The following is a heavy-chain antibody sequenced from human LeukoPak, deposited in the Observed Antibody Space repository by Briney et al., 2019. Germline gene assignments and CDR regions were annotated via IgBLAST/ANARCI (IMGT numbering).Heavy chain of an antibody. D-gene: IGHD3-22*01. Sequence: ASVKVSCKASGYTFTSYDINWVRQATGQGLEWMGWMNPNSGNTGYAQKFQGRVTITRNTSISTAYMELSSLRSDDTAVYYCARDGASYYDSSGNFSWGQGTLVTVSS. V-gene: IGHV1-8*03. CDR3: ARDGASYYDSSGNFS. CDR2: MNPNSGNT. CDR1: GYTFTSYD. J-gene: IGHJ4*02.